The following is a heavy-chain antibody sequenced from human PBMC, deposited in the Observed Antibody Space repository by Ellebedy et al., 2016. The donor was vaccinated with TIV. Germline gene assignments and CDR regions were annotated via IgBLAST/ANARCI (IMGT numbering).Heavy chain of an antibody. J-gene: IGHJ1*01. CDR2: ISAYNGNT. CDR1: GYTFTGYG. Sequence: AASVTVSCKASGYTFTGYGFSWVRQAPGQGLEWMGWISAYNGNTIHVEKLQGRVTMTTDTSTSTVYMELTSLRSDDTAVYYCARAGLSYGDYGLYLQHWGQGTLVTVSS. CDR3: ARAGLSYGDYGLYLQH. V-gene: IGHV1-18*01. D-gene: IGHD4-17*01.